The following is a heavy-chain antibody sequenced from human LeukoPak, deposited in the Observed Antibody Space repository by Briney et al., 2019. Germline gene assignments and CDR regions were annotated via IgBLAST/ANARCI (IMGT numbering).Heavy chain of an antibody. CDR3: ATVAVIRGVTYFDY. V-gene: IGHV4-59*01. CDR1: GGSISPYH. D-gene: IGHD3-10*01. CDR2: LFYSGST. J-gene: IGHJ4*02. Sequence: SETLSLTCTVSGGSISPYHWSWIRQPPGKGLEWIAYLFYSGSTDYNPSLESRVTISVDTSKNQFSLKLRSVTAADTAVYYCATVAVIRGVTYFDYWGQGTLVTVSS.